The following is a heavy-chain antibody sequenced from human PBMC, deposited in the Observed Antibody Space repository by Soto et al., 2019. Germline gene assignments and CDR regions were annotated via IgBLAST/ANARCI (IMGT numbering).Heavy chain of an antibody. CDR3: ARGVGSDYYDSSGRYGHEGDY. CDR1: GYSFTSYW. Sequence: PGESLKISCKGSGYSFTSYWIGWVRQMPGKGLEWMGIIYPGDSDTRYSPSFQGQVTISADKSISTAYLQWSSLKASDTAMYYCARGVGSDYYDSSGRYGHEGDYWGQGTLVTVSS. CDR2: IYPGDSDT. D-gene: IGHD3-22*01. V-gene: IGHV5-51*01. J-gene: IGHJ4*02.